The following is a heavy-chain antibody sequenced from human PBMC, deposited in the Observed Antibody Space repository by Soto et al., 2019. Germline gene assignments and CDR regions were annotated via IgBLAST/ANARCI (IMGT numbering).Heavy chain of an antibody. CDR1: GDSVTSDTYY. CDR3: VRGRGYSTGYFDY. CDR2: FFYSENT. J-gene: IGHJ4*02. Sequence: SETLSLTCSVSGDSVTSDTYYWGWIRQPPGRGLEWLGYFFYSENTYYNPSLKSRVTISVDSSKNHFSLNLNSVTAADSAIYYCVRGRGYSTGYFDYWGQGSQVTVSS. D-gene: IGHD3-3*01. V-gene: IGHV4-39*02.